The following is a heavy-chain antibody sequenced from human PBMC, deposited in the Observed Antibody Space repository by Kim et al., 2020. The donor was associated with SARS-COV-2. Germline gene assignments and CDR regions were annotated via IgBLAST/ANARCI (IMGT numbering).Heavy chain of an antibody. Sequence: SETLSLTCTVSGGSISSYYWSWIRQPPGKGLEWIGYIYYSGSTNYNPSLKSRVTISVDTSKNQFSLNLSSVTAADTAVYYCAGTQVYYYAVYYYGMDVWGQGTTVTVSS. CDR1: GGSISSYY. CDR3: AGTQVYYYAVYYYGMDV. CDR2: IYYSGST. D-gene: IGHD1-26*01. J-gene: IGHJ6*02. V-gene: IGHV4-59*08.